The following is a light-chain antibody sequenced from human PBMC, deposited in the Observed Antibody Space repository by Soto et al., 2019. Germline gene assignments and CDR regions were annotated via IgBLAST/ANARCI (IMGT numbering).Light chain of an antibody. CDR1: SSNIGSNY. V-gene: IGLV1-47*02. CDR3: AACDDSLSGPV. J-gene: IGLJ3*02. CDR2: SNN. Sequence: QSGLTQPPSASGTPGQRVTISCSGSSSNIGSNYVYWYQQLPGTAPKLLIYSNNQRPSGVPDRFSGSKSGTSASLAISGLRSEDEADYYCAACDDSLSGPVFGGGTKLTVL.